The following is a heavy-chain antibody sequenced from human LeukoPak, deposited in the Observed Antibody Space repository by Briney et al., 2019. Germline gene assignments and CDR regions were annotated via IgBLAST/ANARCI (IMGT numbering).Heavy chain of an antibody. CDR1: GFTVSSNY. D-gene: IGHD1-26*01. J-gene: IGHJ3*02. V-gene: IGHV3-30*18. Sequence: PGGSLRLSCAASGFTVSSNYMSWVRQAPGKGLEWVAVMSYDGSNKYYADSVKGRSTISRDNSKNTLYLQMNSLRAEDTAVYYCAKGSGSYGERAGFDIWGQGTMVTVSS. CDR2: MSYDGSNK. CDR3: AKGSGSYGERAGFDI.